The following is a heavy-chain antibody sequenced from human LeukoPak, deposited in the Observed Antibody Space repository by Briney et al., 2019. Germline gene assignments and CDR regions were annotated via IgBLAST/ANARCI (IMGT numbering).Heavy chain of an antibody. CDR1: GYTFTSYY. V-gene: IGHV1-46*01. CDR3: ARSYDYVWGSYRYYYYMDV. D-gene: IGHD3-16*02. CDR2: INPSGGTT. J-gene: IGHJ6*03. Sequence: ASVKVSCKASGYTFTSYYMHWVRQAPGQGLEWMGIINPSGGTTIYAQKFQGRVTMTRDTSISTAYMELSRLRSDDTAVYYCARSYDYVWGSYRYYYYMDVWGKGTTVTVSS.